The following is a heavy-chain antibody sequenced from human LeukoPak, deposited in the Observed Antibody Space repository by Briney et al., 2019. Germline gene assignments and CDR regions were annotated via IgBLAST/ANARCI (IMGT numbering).Heavy chain of an antibody. CDR3: AREDSSGWADFDY. J-gene: IGHJ4*02. CDR1: GYTFTSYY. D-gene: IGHD6-19*01. Sequence: ASVKVSCKASGYTFTSYYMHWVRQAPGQGLEWMGIINPSGGSTSYAQKFQGRVTMTRDMSTSTVYMELSSLRSEAPAVYYCAREDSSGWADFDYWGQGTLVTVSS. CDR2: INPSGGST. V-gene: IGHV1-46*01.